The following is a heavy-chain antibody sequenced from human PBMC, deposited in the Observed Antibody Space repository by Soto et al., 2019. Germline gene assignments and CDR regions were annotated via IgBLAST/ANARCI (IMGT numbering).Heavy chain of an antibody. CDR1: GDSVSSNSAA. Sequence: SQTLSLTCAISGDSVSSNSAAWNWIRQSPSRGLEWLGRTYFRSKWYNDYALSVKSRITINPDTSKNQFSLQLNSVTPEDTAVYCCARDYSSGWYERGYYYGMDVWGQGTTVTVSS. CDR2: TYFRSKWYN. D-gene: IGHD6-19*01. J-gene: IGHJ6*02. CDR3: ARDYSSGWYERGYYYGMDV. V-gene: IGHV6-1*01.